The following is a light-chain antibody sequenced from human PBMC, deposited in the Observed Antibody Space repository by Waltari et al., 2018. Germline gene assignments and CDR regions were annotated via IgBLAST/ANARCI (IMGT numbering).Light chain of an antibody. Sequence: EIVLTQSPATLSLSPGERAILSCRASQSVSSDLTWYQQKPGQAPRLLIYDASNRATGTPARFSGSGSGTDFTLTISSLEPEDFAVYYCQQRINWPLTFGGGTNVEIK. V-gene: IGKV3-11*01. CDR3: QQRINWPLT. J-gene: IGKJ4*01. CDR1: QSVSSD. CDR2: DAS.